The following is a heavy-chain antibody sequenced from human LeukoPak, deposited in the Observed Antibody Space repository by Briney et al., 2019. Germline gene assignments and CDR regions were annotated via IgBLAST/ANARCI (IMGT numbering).Heavy chain of an antibody. CDR1: GFTFSSYA. D-gene: IGHD4-17*01. CDR3: AKTPLYGDYVSYFDY. J-gene: IGHJ4*02. Sequence: SGGSLRLSCAASGFTFSSYAMSWVRQAPGKGLECVSAISGSGGSTYYADSVKGRFTISRDNSKNTLYLQMNSLRAEDTAVYYCAKTPLYGDYVSYFDYWGQGTLVTVSS. CDR2: ISGSGGST. V-gene: IGHV3-23*01.